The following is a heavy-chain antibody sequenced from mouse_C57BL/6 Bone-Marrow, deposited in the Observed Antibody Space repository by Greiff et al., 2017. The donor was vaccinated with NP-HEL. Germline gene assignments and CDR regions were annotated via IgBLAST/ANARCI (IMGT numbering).Heavy chain of an antibody. J-gene: IGHJ1*03. CDR1: GYTFTDYE. D-gene: IGHD1-1*01. CDR3: TRTYGSSYGYFDV. Sequence: QVQLQQSGAELVRPGASVTLSCKASGYTFTDYEMHWVKQTPVHGLEWIGAIDPETGGTAYKQKFKGKAILTADKSSSTAYMELRSLTSEDSAVYYCTRTYGSSYGYFDVWGTGTTVTVSS. CDR2: IDPETGGT. V-gene: IGHV1-15*01.